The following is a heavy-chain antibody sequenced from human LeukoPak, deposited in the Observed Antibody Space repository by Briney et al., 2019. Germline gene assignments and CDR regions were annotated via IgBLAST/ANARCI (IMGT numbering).Heavy chain of an antibody. CDR2: SDSGDIT. J-gene: IGHJ4*01. D-gene: IGHD5-12*01. Sequence: SDSGDITYYADSVKGRFTISRDNSKNTLYLQMNSLRAEDTAVYYCSKDRAGYSGARGFDYWG. V-gene: IGHV3-23*01. CDR3: SKDRAGYSGARGFDY.